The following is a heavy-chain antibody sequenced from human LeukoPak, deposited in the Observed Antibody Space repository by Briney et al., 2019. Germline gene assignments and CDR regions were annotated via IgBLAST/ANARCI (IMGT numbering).Heavy chain of an antibody. J-gene: IGHJ6*02. V-gene: IGHV1-58*02. Sequence: EASVKVSCKASGFTFTSSAMQWVRQARGQRLEWIGWIVVGSGNTNYAQKFQERVTITRDMSTSTAYMELSSLRSEDTAVYYCAAGEVGWFGELNYYYYYGMDVWGQGTTVTVSS. CDR1: GFTFTSSA. D-gene: IGHD3-10*01. CDR3: AAGEVGWFGELNYYYYYGMDV. CDR2: IVVGSGNT.